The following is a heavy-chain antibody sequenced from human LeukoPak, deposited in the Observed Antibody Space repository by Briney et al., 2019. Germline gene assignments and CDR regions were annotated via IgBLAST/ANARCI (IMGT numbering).Heavy chain of an antibody. D-gene: IGHD3-9*01. J-gene: IGHJ4*02. CDR3: ARDLDWILFDY. Sequence: GGSLRLSCAASGFTFNSYTMNWVRQAPGKGLEWVSSITTTSSYMYYADSLKGRFTISRDNAKNTLFLQMNSLSAEDTAVYYCARDLDWILFDYWGQGTLVTVSS. CDR1: GFTFNSYT. CDR2: ITTTSSYM. V-gene: IGHV3-21*01.